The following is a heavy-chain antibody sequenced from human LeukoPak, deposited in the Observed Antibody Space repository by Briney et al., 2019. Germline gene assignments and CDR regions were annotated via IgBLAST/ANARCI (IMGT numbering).Heavy chain of an antibody. CDR2: IYYGGST. Sequence: SETLSLTCTVSGGSVSSTHYWGWIRQPPGKGLEWIGSIYYGGSTYYNASLRSRVTTSVDTSKNQFSLKLSSVTAADTAVYYCARTYSSGGAFDPWGQGTLVTVSS. CDR1: GGSVSSTHY. CDR3: ARTYSSGGAFDP. J-gene: IGHJ5*02. D-gene: IGHD6-19*01. V-gene: IGHV4-39*01.